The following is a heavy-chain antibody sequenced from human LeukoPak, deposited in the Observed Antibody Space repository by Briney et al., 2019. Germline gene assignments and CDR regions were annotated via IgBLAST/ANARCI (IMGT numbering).Heavy chain of an antibody. J-gene: IGHJ3*02. CDR3: ARDLLDHPGGAFDI. CDR2: IGSGGSPI. D-gene: IGHD2-15*01. CDR1: GFTSNNYN. V-gene: IGHV3-21*05. Sequence: PGGSLRLSCAASGFTSNNYNMNWVRQAPGKGLECVSYIGSGGSPIYYADSVKGRFTISRDNAKNSLYLQMNSLRAEDTAVYYCARDLLDHPGGAFDIWGQGTMVTVSS.